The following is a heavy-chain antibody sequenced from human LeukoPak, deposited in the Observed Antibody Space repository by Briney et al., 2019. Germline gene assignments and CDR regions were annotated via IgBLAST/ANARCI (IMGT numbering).Heavy chain of an antibody. CDR3: AKGKWEPYYFDY. Sequence: PGGSLRLSCAASGFTFSSYGMSWVRQAPGKGLEWVSAISGSGGSTYYADSVKGRFTISRDNSKNTLYLQMNSLRAEDTAVYYCAKGKWEPYYFDYWGQGTLVTVSS. CDR1: GFTFSSYG. J-gene: IGHJ4*02. V-gene: IGHV3-23*01. D-gene: IGHD1-26*01. CDR2: ISGSGGST.